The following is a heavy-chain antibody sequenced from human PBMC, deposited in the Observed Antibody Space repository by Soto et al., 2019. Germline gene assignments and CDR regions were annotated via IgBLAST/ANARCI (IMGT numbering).Heavy chain of an antibody. CDR3: ARRDSSGWYYFDY. J-gene: IGHJ4*02. Sequence: GESLKISCKGSGYSFTSYWISWVRQMPGKGLEWMGRIDPSDSYTNYSPPFQGHVTISADKSISTAYLQWSSLKASDTTMYYCARRDSSGWYYFDYWGQGTLVTVSS. D-gene: IGHD6-19*01. CDR2: IDPSDSYT. CDR1: GYSFTSYW. V-gene: IGHV5-10-1*01.